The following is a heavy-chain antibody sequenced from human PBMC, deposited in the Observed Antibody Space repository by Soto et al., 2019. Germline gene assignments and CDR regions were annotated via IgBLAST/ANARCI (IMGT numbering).Heavy chain of an antibody. CDR1: GYTFSSYA. J-gene: IGHJ4*02. CDR3: AKGYLSPDY. CDR2: ISGSGDST. D-gene: IGHD5-18*01. V-gene: IGHV3-23*01. Sequence: LRLSCAASGYTFSSYAISWVRQAPGKGLEWVSGISGSGDSTYYADSVKGRFTVSRDNSRTTLYLQMNSLRAEDTAVYYCAKGYLSPDYWGQGTLVTASS.